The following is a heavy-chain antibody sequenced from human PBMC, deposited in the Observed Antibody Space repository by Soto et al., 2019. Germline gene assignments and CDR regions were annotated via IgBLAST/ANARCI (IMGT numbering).Heavy chain of an antibody. CDR3: TTDILSELNWFDP. Sequence: EVQLVESGEGLVKPGGSLRLSCAASGFTFSNAWMSWVRQAPGKGLEWVGRIKSKTDGGTTDYAAPVKGRFTISRDDSKNTLYLQMNSLKTEDTAVYYCTTDILSELNWFDPWGQGTLVTVSS. V-gene: IGHV3-15*01. CDR2: IKSKTDGGTT. J-gene: IGHJ5*02. CDR1: GFTFSNAW. D-gene: IGHD3-9*01.